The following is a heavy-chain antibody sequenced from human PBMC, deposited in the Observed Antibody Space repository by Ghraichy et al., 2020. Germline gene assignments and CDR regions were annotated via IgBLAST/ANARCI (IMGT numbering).Heavy chain of an antibody. CDR1: GGSISSSSYY. Sequence: SETLSLTCTVSGGSISSSSYYCGWIRQPPGKGLEWIGSIYYSGSTYYNPSLKSRVTISVDTSKNQFSLKLSSVTAADTAVYYCARPGSSSWYYFDYWGQGTLVTVSS. J-gene: IGHJ4*02. CDR2: IYYSGST. V-gene: IGHV4-39*01. D-gene: IGHD6-13*01. CDR3: ARPGSSSWYYFDY.